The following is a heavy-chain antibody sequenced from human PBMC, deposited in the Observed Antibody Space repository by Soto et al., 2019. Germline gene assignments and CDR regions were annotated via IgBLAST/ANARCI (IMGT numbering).Heavy chain of an antibody. Sequence: QVQLVQSGAEVKKPGSSVKVSCKASADTFSSSAFSWVRQAPGQGLEWMGGIIPFFHSANYAQRFQGRVTINADESTSKVYMELSSLRSEDTALYYCARDLISNYHYYGMDVWGQGTTVTVSS. J-gene: IGHJ6*02. CDR2: IIPFFHSA. CDR1: ADTFSSSA. CDR3: ARDLISNYHYYGMDV. V-gene: IGHV1-69*01.